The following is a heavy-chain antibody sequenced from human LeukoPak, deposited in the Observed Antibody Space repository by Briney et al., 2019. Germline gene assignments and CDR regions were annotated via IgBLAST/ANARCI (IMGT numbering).Heavy chain of an antibody. CDR1: GGTFSSYA. J-gene: IGHJ5*02. CDR3: AREDIVVVPAAMGHNWFDP. V-gene: IGHV1-69*04. Sequence: ASVKVSCKASGGTFSSYAISWVRQAPGQGLEWMGRTIPILGIANYAQKFQGRVTITADKSTSTAYMELSSLRSEDTAVYYCAREDIVVVPAAMGHNWFDPWGQGTLVTVSS. CDR2: TIPILGIA. D-gene: IGHD2-2*01.